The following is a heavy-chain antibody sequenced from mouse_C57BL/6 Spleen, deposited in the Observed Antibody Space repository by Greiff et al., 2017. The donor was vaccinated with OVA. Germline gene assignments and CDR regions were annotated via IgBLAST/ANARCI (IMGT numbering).Heavy chain of an antibody. CDR3: TRWDTTVEYYFDY. Sequence: VQLQQSGTVLARPGASVKMSCKTSGYTFTSYWMHWVKQRPGQGLEWIGAIYPGNSDTSYNQKFKGKAKLTAVTSASTAYMELISLTNEDSAVYYCTRWDTTVEYYFDYWGQGTTLTVSS. J-gene: IGHJ2*01. V-gene: IGHV1-5*01. D-gene: IGHD1-1*01. CDR1: GYTFTSYW. CDR2: IYPGNSDT.